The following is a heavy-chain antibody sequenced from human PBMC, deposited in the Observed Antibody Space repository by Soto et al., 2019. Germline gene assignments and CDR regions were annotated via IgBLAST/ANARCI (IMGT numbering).Heavy chain of an antibody. CDR3: AKDLTRQLAYWLDP. J-gene: IGHJ5*02. CDR2: INAHSGGT. V-gene: IGHV1-2*02. Sequence: GGSVKVYFKASGFSFTGYYIHLLRQAPGQGLEWMGWINAHSGGTEYAQKFHVRVTLTRDTSIATAYLTLTSLTSDDTALYYCAKDLTRQLAYWLDPWGQGTKVTVSS. D-gene: IGHD6-6*01. CDR1: GFSFTGYY.